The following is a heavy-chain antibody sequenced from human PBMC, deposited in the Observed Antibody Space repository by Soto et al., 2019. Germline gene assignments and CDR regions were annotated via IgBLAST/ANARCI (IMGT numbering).Heavy chain of an antibody. J-gene: IGHJ4*02. CDR1: GFTFRSSA. D-gene: IGHD6-19*01. CDR3: AQAGHAGIAVSGYFDY. V-gene: IGHV3-23*01. CDR2: ISGSGGST. Sequence: PGGSLRLSCAASGFTFRSSAMSWARPAPGKGLEWVSAISGSGGSTYYADSVKGRFTISRDNSKNTLYLQMNSLRAEDTAVYYCAQAGHAGIAVSGYFDYWRQGTVDSVSS.